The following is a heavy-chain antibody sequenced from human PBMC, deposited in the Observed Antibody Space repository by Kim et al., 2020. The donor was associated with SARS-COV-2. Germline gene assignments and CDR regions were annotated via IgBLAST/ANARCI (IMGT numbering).Heavy chain of an antibody. CDR3: ARHQHCSICFGALGDF. CDR1: GASIDSSDSY. V-gene: IGHV4-39*01. J-gene: IGHJ4*01. Sequence: SETLSLTCTVSGASIDSSDSYWGWIRQHPGKGLEWIGSLYYSGTTYYNPSLKSRVTISADTARNQFSLKLTSATAADTALYYCARHQHCSICFGALGDF. D-gene: IGHD3-10*01. CDR2: LYYSGTT.